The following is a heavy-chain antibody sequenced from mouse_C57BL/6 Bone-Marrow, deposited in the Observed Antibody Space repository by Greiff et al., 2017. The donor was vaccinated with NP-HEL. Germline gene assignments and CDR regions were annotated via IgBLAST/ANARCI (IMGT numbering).Heavy chain of an antibody. CDR1: GFNIKDYY. CDR2: IDPEDGDT. V-gene: IGHV14-1*01. CDR3: TTNYGAMDY. J-gene: IGHJ4*01. Sequence: VQLQQSGAELVRPGASVKLSCTASGFNIKDYYMHWVKQRPEQGLEWIGRIDPEDGDTEYAPKFQGKATMTADPSSNTPYLQLRSLTSVDAAVYYCTTNYGAMDYWGQGTSVTVSS. D-gene: IGHD1-1*01.